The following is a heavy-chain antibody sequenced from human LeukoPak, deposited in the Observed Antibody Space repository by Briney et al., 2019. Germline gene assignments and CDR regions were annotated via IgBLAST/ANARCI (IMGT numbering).Heavy chain of an antibody. D-gene: IGHD3-22*01. J-gene: IGHJ3*02. CDR2: IIPIFGTA. CDR3: ARGEYHRGSYYYDSSGYYYAAFDI. CDR1: GGTFSSYA. Sequence: SVKVSCKASGGTFSSYAISWVRQAPGQGLEWMGGIIPIFGTANYAQKFQGRVTITADESTSTAYMELSSLRSEDTAVYYCARGEYHRGSYYYDSSGYYYAAFDIWGQGTMVTVSS. V-gene: IGHV1-69*01.